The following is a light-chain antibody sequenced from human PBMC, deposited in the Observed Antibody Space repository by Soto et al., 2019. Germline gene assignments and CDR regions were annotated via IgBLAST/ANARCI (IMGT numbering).Light chain of an antibody. V-gene: IGKV3-20*01. CDR3: QQYGGSPPYT. CDR1: QSVRSNY. J-gene: IGKJ2*01. CDR2: DSS. Sequence: EIVLTQSPGTLSLSPGERATLSCGASQSVRSNYLAWYQHKPGQAPRLLIYDSSRRATGIPDRFSTTGSGTDFTLTISRLEPEDSVVYLCQQYGGSPPYTFGQGTKVEIK.